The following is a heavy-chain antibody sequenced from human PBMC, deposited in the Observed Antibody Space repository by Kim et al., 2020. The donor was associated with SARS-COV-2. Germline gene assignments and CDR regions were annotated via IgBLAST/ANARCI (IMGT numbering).Heavy chain of an antibody. Sequence: YEGEYSESVKGQFTISIDDSKNTAYLQMNSLRAGDTALYYCIRRKMSTWDSWGEGTLVTVSS. CDR2: YEG. J-gene: IGHJ4*02. D-gene: IGHD4-4*01. V-gene: IGHV3-73*01. CDR3: IRRKMSTWDS.